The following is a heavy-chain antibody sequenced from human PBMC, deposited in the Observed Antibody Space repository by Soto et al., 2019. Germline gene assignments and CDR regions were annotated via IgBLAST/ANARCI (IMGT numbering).Heavy chain of an antibody. J-gene: IGHJ4*02. D-gene: IGHD3-9*01. CDR2: IYWDDDK. Sequence: QITLKESGPTLVKPTQTLTLTCTFSGFSLSTSGVGVGWIRQPPGKALEWLALIYWDDDKRYSPSLKSRLTITKDTSKNQVVLTMTTMDPVDTATYYCAHAYDIWTGYTGGFDYWGQGTLVTVSS. V-gene: IGHV2-5*02. CDR3: AHAYDIWTGYTGGFDY. CDR1: GFSLSTSGVG.